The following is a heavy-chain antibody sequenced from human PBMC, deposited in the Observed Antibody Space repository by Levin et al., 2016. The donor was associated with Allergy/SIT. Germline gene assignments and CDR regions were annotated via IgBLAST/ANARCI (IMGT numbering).Heavy chain of an antibody. CDR1: GFTFSSYW. CDR3: AREMGGLKWATVTIWRFDP. D-gene: IGHD4-11*01. CDR2: IKQDGSEK. V-gene: IGHV3-7*03. J-gene: IGHJ5*02. Sequence: GESLKISCAASGFTFSSYWMSWVRQAPGKGLEWVANIKQDGSEKYYVDSVKGRFTISRDNAKNSLYLQMNSLRAEDTAVYYCAREMGGLKWATVTIWRFDPWGQGTLVTVSS.